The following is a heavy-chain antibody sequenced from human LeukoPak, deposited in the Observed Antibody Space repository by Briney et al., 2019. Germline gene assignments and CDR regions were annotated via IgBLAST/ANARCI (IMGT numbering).Heavy chain of an antibody. J-gene: IGHJ4*02. CDR2: ISAYNGNT. Sequence: ASVKVSCKASGYTFTSYGISWVRQAPGQGLEWMGWISAYNGNTNYAQKLQGRVTMTTDTSTSTAYMELRSLRSDDTAVYYCARDLRVAGYSSSWYYFDYWGQGTLVTVSS. CDR1: GYTFTSYG. CDR3: ARDLRVAGYSSSWYYFDY. V-gene: IGHV1-18*01. D-gene: IGHD6-13*01.